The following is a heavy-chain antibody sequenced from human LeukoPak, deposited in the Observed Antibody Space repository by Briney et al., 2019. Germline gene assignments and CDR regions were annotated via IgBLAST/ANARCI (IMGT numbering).Heavy chain of an antibody. Sequence: PGGSLRLSCAASGFTFSSYAMSWIRQPPGKGLEWIGEINHSGSTNYNPSLKSRVTISVDTSKNQFSLKLSSVTAADTAVYYCARYLSGHFDYWGQGTLVTVSS. CDR3: ARYLSGHFDY. CDR2: INHSGST. J-gene: IGHJ4*02. CDR1: GFTFSSYA. D-gene: IGHD3-10*01. V-gene: IGHV4-34*01.